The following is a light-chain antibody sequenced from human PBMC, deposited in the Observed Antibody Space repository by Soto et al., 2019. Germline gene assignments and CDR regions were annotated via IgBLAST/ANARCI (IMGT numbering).Light chain of an antibody. J-gene: IGLJ1*01. CDR2: SNN. V-gene: IGLV1-44*01. Sequence: QSVLTQPPSASGTPGQSGTISCSGSSSNIGSNTVNWYQQLPGTAPKLLIYSNNQRPSGVPDRFSGYKSGTSASLAISGPQSEDEADYYCAAWDDSLNGDNYVLGTGAKLTVL. CDR1: SSNIGSNT. CDR3: AAWDDSLNGDNYV.